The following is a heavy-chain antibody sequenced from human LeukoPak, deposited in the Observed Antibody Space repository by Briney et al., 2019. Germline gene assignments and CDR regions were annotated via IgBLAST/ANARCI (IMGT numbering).Heavy chain of an antibody. CDR3: ASLSRSHDAFDI. CDR2: FDPEDGET. CDR1: GYTLTELS. Sequence: ASVKVSCKVSGYTLTELSMHWVRQAPGKGLEWMGGFDPEDGETIYAQKFQGRVTMTEDTSTDTAYMELSSLRSEDTAVYYCASLSRSHDAFDIWGQGTMVTVSS. V-gene: IGHV1-24*01. J-gene: IGHJ3*02.